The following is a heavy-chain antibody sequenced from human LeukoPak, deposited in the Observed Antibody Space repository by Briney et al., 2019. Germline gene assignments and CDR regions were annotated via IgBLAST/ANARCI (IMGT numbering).Heavy chain of an antibody. CDR1: GGYISSYY. J-gene: IGHJ4*02. Sequence: PSETLSLTCTVSGGYISSYYWSWIRQPPGKGLEWIGYIFNSGSTNYNPSLKSRVTISVDTSKNQFSLKLSSVTAADTAVYFCALGDCSSTSGYVFDYWGQGTLVTVSS. V-gene: IGHV4-59*01. CDR3: ALGDCSSTSGYVFDY. D-gene: IGHD2-2*01. CDR2: IFNSGST.